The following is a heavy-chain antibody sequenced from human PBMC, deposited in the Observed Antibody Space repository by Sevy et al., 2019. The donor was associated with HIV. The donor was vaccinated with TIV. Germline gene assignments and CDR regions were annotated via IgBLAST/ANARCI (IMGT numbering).Heavy chain of an antibody. CDR3: ARDHLRYGSGWPGYYYGMDV. J-gene: IGHJ6*02. D-gene: IGHD6-19*01. CDR1: GGSVSSGSYY. CDR2: IYYSGST. V-gene: IGHV4-61*01. Sequence: SETLSLTCTVSGGSVSSGSYYWSWIRQPPGKGLEWIGYIYYSGSTNYNPSLKSRVTISVDTSKNQFSLKLSSVTAADTAVYYCARDHLRYGSGWPGYYYGMDVWGQGTTVTVSS.